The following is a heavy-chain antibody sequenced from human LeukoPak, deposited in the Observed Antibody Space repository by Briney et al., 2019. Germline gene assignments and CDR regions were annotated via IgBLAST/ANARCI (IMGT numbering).Heavy chain of an antibody. Sequence: GGSLRLSCAASGFTFSSYGMNWVRQAPGKGLEWVAFIRYDGSKKYSAASVKGRFTISRDNSKNTLYLQMNSLRAEDTAVYYCAKDLDYDILTGYWGADAFDIWGQGTMVTVSS. CDR2: IRYDGSKK. V-gene: IGHV3-30*02. CDR3: AKDLDYDILTGYWGADAFDI. D-gene: IGHD3-9*01. CDR1: GFTFSSYG. J-gene: IGHJ3*02.